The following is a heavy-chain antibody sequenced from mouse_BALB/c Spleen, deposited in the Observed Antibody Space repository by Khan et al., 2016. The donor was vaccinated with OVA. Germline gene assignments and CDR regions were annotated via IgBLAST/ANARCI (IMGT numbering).Heavy chain of an antibody. CDR2: IYPGNSDT. V-gene: IGHV1-5*01. CDR1: GYTFTNYW. J-gene: IGHJ2*01. D-gene: IGHD2-1*01. Sequence: VRLQQSGTVLARPGASVKMSCKGSGYTFTNYWMHWVKQRPGQGLEWIGVIYPGNSDTNYNQKFKGKAKLTAVTSTSTAYMELNSLTNEDSAVYDCTRNGFGNYESGDYWGQGTTLTVSS. CDR3: TRNGFGNYESGDY.